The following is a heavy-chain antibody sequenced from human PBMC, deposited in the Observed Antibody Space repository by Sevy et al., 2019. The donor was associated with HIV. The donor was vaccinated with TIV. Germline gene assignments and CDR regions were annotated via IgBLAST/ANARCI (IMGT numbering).Heavy chain of an antibody. J-gene: IGHJ4*02. V-gene: IGHV4-59*01. CDR2: AYYNGRT. CDR3: ARDNLRSIDH. CDR1: GGSLDVFG. Sequence: SETLSLTCTVSGGSLDVFGWTWVRQPPGKGLEWIGYAYYNGRTNYNPSLKSRLTIPVGTSARQFSLHLNSVTAADTAIYYCARDNLRSIDHWGQGILVTVSS.